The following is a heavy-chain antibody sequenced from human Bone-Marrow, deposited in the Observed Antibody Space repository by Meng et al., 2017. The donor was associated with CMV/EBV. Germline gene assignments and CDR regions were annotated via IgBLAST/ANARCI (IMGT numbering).Heavy chain of an antibody. CDR1: GGSISSSSYY. J-gene: IGHJ5*02. V-gene: IGHV4-39*07. CDR2: IYYSGST. Sequence: SETLSLTCTVSGGSISSSSYYWGWIRQPPGKGLEWIGSIYYSGSTCNNPSLKSRVTITVDTSKNQISLKVRSVTAADTTVYYCAGVSRDYDSPHTLNWFDPWGQGTLVTVSS. D-gene: IGHD3-22*01. CDR3: AGVSRDYDSPHTLNWFDP.